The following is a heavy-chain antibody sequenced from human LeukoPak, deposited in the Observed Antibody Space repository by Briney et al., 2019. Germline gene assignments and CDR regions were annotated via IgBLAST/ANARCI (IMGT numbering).Heavy chain of an antibody. CDR2: ISYDGRNK. CDR1: GFTFSSYA. Sequence: GGSLRLSCAASGFTFSSYAMHWVRQAPGKGLEWVAVISYDGRNKYYADSVKGRFTISRDNSKNTLYLQMNSLRTEDTAVYYCAREYYDFWSGYHTPFDYWGREPWSPSPQ. J-gene: IGHJ4*02. V-gene: IGHV3-30*01. D-gene: IGHD3-3*01. CDR3: AREYYDFWSGYHTPFDY.